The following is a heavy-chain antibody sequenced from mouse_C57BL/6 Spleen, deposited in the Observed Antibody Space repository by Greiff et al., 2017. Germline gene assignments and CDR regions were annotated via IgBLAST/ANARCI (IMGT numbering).Heavy chain of an antibody. D-gene: IGHD4-1*01. V-gene: IGHV1-64*01. J-gene: IGHJ4*01. Sequence: QVQLQQPGAELVKPGASVKLSCKASGYTFTSYWMHWVKQRPGQGLEWIGMIHPNSGSTNYNEKFKSKATLTVDKSSSTAYMKLSSLTSEDSAVYYCARSWDGYAMDYWGQGTSVTVSS. CDR1: GYTFTSYW. CDR3: ARSWDGYAMDY. CDR2: IHPNSGST.